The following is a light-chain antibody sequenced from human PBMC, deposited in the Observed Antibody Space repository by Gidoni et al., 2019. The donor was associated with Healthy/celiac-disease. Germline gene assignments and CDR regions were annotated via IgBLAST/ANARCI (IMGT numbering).Light chain of an antibody. V-gene: IGKV3D-7*01. Sequence: SQSVSSSHLTWYQQKPGQAPRLLISGASTRATSIPEFTLTISSLQPEDFAVYDCQQDYNLPPWTFGQGTKVEIK. J-gene: IGKJ1*01. CDR1: QSVSSSH. CDR2: GAS. CDR3: QQDYNLPPWT.